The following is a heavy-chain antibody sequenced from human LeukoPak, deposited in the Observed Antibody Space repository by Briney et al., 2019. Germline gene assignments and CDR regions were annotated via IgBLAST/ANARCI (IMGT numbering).Heavy chain of an antibody. CDR2: IYYSGGT. V-gene: IGHV4-39*01. D-gene: IGHD6-13*01. J-gene: IGHJ4*02. CDR3: ARRIATAGGY. Sequence: SETLSLTCTVSGGSISSSYYYWGWIRQPPGKGLEWIGSIYYSGGTYYNPSLKSRVTISVDTSKNQFSLKLRSVTAADTAVYYCARRIATAGGYWGQGTLVTVSS. CDR1: GGSISSSYYY.